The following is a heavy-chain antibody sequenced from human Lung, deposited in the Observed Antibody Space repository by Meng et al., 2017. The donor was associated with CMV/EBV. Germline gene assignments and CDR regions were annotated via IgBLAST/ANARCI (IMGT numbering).Heavy chain of an antibody. J-gene: IGHJ5*02. Sequence: GGSLRLXCAASGFTFSSYGMHWVRQAPGKGLQWVALIWYDGSNEYYADSVQGRFTISRDNSKNTLYLQMNSLRAEDTAVYYCAKGPTDFWSGYYIVSWGQGXLVTVSS. V-gene: IGHV3-33*06. D-gene: IGHD3-3*01. CDR2: IWYDGSNE. CDR3: AKGPTDFWSGYYIVS. CDR1: GFTFSSYG.